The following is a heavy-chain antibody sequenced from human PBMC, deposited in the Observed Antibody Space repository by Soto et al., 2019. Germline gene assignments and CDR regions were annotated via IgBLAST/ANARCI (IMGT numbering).Heavy chain of an antibody. Sequence: SETLSLTCTVSGGSISSGGYYWSWIRQHPGKGLEWIGYIYYSGSTYYNPSLKSRVTISVDTSKNQFSLKLSSVTAADTAVHYCARDIGQDDFWSGPDAIDIWGQGTMV. CDR2: IYYSGST. V-gene: IGHV4-31*03. CDR1: GGSISSGGYY. CDR3: ARDIGQDDFWSGPDAIDI. J-gene: IGHJ3*02. D-gene: IGHD3-3*01.